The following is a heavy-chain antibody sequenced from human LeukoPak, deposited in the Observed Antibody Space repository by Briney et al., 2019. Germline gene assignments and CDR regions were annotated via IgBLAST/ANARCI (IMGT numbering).Heavy chain of an antibody. CDR2: IRSKAYGGTI. CDR1: GFTFGDYA. V-gene: IGHV3-49*03. CDR3: TRRGGWAAVDF. J-gene: IGHJ4*02. D-gene: IGHD6-13*01. Sequence: GGSLRLSCTASGFTFGDYAMSWFRQAPGKGLEWVGFIRSKAYGGTIEYAASVKGRFTISRDDSKSIAYLQMNSLKTEDTAVYYCTRRGGWAAVDFWGQGTLVTVSS.